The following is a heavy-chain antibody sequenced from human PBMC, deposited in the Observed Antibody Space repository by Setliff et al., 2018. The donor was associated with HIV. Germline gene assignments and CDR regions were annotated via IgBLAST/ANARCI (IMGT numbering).Heavy chain of an antibody. D-gene: IGHD2-21*02. J-gene: IGHJ4*02. Sequence: SETLSLTCTVSGGSISSDYWSWIRQPPGKGLEWIGYVYHSGSTNYNPSLKSRVTISVDTSKNQFSMKLRSVTAADTAVYYCARQGNIVVVTSFDYWGQGTLVTVSS. V-gene: IGHV4-59*08. CDR1: GGSISSDY. CDR3: ARQGNIVVVTSFDY. CDR2: VYHSGST.